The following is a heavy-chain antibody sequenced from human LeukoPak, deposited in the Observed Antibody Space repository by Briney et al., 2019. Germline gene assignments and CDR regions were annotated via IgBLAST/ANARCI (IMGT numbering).Heavy chain of an antibody. CDR2: ISSSSSYI. J-gene: IGHJ6*03. CDR3: ARAMRVQGKSYYYYMDV. D-gene: IGHD3-10*01. Sequence: GGSLRLSCAASGFTFSSYAMSWVRQAPGKGLEWVSSISSSSSYIYYADSVKGRFTISRDNAKNSLYLQMNSLRAEDTAVYYCARAMRVQGKSYYYYMDVWGKGTTVTVSS. V-gene: IGHV3-21*01. CDR1: GFTFSSYA.